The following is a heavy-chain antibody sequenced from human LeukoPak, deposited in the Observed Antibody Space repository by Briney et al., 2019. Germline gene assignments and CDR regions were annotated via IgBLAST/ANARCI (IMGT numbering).Heavy chain of an antibody. V-gene: IGHV3-30*04. D-gene: IGHD2/OR15-2a*01. CDR2: ISYDGSNK. CDR3: ARTLNSRGAYGMDV. CDR1: GFTFSSYA. Sequence: GGSLRLSCAASGFTFSSYAMHWVRQAPGKGLEWVAVISYDGSNKYYADSVKGRYTISRDNSKNTLYLQMNSLRAEDTAVCYCARTLNSRGAYGMDVWGQGTTVTVSS. J-gene: IGHJ6*02.